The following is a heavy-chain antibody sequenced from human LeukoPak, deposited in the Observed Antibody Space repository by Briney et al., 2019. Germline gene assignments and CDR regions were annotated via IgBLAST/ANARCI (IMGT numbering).Heavy chain of an antibody. J-gene: IGHJ4*02. D-gene: IGHD4-23*01. CDR2: ITYTSSSV. CDR3: AREHPDGGGTFDY. Sequence: GGSLRLSCAASGFTFSSCTMNWVRQAPGKGLEWVSSITYTSSSVYYADSVKGRFTISRDNAKNLLYLQMNSLRAEDTAVYYCAREHPDGGGTFDYWGQGTLVTVSS. V-gene: IGHV3-48*01. CDR1: GFTFSSCT.